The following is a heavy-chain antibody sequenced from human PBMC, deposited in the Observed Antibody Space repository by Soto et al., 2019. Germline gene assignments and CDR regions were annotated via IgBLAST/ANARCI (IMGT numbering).Heavy chain of an antibody. CDR2: SFYRGST. Sequence: QLQLQESGPGLVKPSETLSLTCTVSGGSISSRSHYWGWIRQSPGKHLEWIGSSFYRGSTHYNPALKSRVTISVDPSQNQVSLMLYSVTAADTAVYYCATADGFGVVTPFFEYWGKGILVTVSS. J-gene: IGHJ4*02. D-gene: IGHD3-3*01. V-gene: IGHV4-39*01. CDR3: ATADGFGVVTPFFEY. CDR1: GGSISSRSHY.